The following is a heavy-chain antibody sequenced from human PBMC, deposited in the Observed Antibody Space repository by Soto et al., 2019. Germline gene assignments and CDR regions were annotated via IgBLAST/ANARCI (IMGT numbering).Heavy chain of an antibody. CDR1: GFIFSNYA. Sequence: GGSLRLSCAASGFIFSNYAMSWVRQAPGKGLEWVSAIGGSGGSTYYAASVKGRFTISRDNSKNTLYLQMNNLRVEDTAVYYCAKDDYGDYTVGYFDSWGQGTLVTVSS. J-gene: IGHJ4*02. CDR2: IGGSGGST. D-gene: IGHD4-17*01. CDR3: AKDDYGDYTVGYFDS. V-gene: IGHV3-23*01.